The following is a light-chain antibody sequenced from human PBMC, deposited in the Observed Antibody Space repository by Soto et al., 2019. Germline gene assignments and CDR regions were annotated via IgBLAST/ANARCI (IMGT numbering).Light chain of an antibody. Sequence: EIVLTQSPGTLSLSPGERATLSCRASQSVSSTYLAWYQQKPGQAPRLLIYGASIRATGVPDRFSGSGSGTDFTLTLSRLEPEDFAVYYCKQYGSSPYTFGQGTKLEIK. CDR2: GAS. V-gene: IGKV3-20*01. J-gene: IGKJ2*01. CDR3: KQYGSSPYT. CDR1: QSVSSTY.